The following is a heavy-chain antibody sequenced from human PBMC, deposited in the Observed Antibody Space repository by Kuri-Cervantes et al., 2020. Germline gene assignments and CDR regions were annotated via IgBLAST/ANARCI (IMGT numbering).Heavy chain of an antibody. Sequence: GESLKISCAASGFTFSSYAMTWVRQAPGKGLEWVSAIIGSSSTTYYADSVKGRLTISRDNARNTLYLQMNSLRAEDTAVYYCAKDWHYGQPRAFDIWGQGTMVTVSS. CDR2: IIGSSSTT. CDR3: AKDWHYGQPRAFDI. CDR1: GFTFSSYA. J-gene: IGHJ3*02. V-gene: IGHV3-23*01. D-gene: IGHD4-17*01.